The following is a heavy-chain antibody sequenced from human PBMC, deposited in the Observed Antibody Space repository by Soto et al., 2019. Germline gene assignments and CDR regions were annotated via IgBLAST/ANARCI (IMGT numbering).Heavy chain of an antibody. V-gene: IGHV3-7*05. D-gene: IGHD3-3*01. CDR1: GFTFSSYW. Sequence: EVQLVESGGGLVQPGGSLRLSCAASGFTFSSYWMSWVRQAPGKGLEWVANIKQDGSEKYYVDSVKGRFTISRDNAKNSLYLQMNSLRAEDTPVYYCARVPITIFGVVIVYFDYWGQGTLVTVSS. J-gene: IGHJ4*02. CDR2: IKQDGSEK. CDR3: ARVPITIFGVVIVYFDY.